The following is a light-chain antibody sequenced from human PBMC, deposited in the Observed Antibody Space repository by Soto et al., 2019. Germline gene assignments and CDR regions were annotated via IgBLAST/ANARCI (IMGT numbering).Light chain of an antibody. Sequence: DIQMTQSPSSLSASVGDRVTITCRASQSISNYLNWYQQKPGKAPKLLIYAESSLQSGVPSRFSSSGSGTDFTRTISSLQHEDFATYSCQQSYTTLFTFGPGTNVDI. CDR3: QQSYTTLFT. CDR1: QSISNY. V-gene: IGKV1-39*01. J-gene: IGKJ3*01. CDR2: AES.